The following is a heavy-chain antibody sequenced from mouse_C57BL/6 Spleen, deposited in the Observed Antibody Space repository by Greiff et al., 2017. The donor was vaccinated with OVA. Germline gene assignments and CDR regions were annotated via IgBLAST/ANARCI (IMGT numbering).Heavy chain of an antibody. CDR3: AREGETGVFAY. CDR2: INPYNGGT. CDR1: GYTFTDYY. V-gene: IGHV1-19*01. J-gene: IGHJ3*01. Sequence: VQLQQSGPVLVKPGASVKMSCKASGYTFTDYYMNWVKQSHGKSLEWIGVINPYNGGTSYNQKFKGKATLTVDKSSSTAYMELNSLTSEDSAVYYCAREGETGVFAYWGQGTLVTVSA. D-gene: IGHD4-1*01.